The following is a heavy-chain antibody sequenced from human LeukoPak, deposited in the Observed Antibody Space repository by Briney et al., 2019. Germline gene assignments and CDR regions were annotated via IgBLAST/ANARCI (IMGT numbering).Heavy chain of an antibody. V-gene: IGHV3-30-3*01. CDR3: AREDSGSPEAFDI. D-gene: IGHD1-26*01. CDR1: GFTFSSYA. Sequence: GGSLRLSCAASGFTFSSYAMHWVRQAPGKGLEWVAVISYDGSNKYYADSVKGRFTISRDNSKNTLYLQMNSLRAEDTAVYYCAREDSGSPEAFDIWGQGTMVTVSS. CDR2: ISYDGSNK. J-gene: IGHJ3*02.